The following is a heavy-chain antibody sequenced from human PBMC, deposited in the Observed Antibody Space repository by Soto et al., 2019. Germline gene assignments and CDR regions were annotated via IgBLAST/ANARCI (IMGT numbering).Heavy chain of an antibody. CDR1: GFSLSTNGVG. J-gene: IGHJ4*02. CDR2: IYWDDDH. CDR3: ARELYSSTYCDS. D-gene: IGHD6-13*01. V-gene: IGHV2-5*02. Sequence: QITLKESGPTLVRPTQTLTLTCTFSGFSLSTNGVGVGWIRQPPGKALEWLALIYWDDDHRYSPSLKTRLIITKDTTKNHVVLTMNKLHPADTATYYCARELYSSTYCDSWGQGTLVTVSS.